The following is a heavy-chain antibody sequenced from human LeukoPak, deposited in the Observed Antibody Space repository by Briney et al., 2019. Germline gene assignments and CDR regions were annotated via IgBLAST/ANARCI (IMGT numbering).Heavy chain of an antibody. D-gene: IGHD5-24*01. CDR2: ISGSGGSA. CDR1: GFTFSSYA. J-gene: IGHJ4*02. CDR3: AKDQEMATIEGSPNDY. V-gene: IGHV3-23*01. Sequence: GGSPRLSCAASGFTFSSYAMSWVRQAPGKGLEWVSAISGSGGSAYYADSVKGRFTISRDNSKNTLYLQMNSLRAEDTAVYYCAKDQEMATIEGSPNDYWGQGTLVTVSS.